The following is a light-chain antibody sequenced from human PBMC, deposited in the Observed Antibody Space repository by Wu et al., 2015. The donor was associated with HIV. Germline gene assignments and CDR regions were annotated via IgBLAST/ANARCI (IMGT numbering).Light chain of an antibody. CDR2: AAS. V-gene: IGKV1-NL1*01. Sequence: DIQMTQSPSSLSASVGDRVTITCRASQAIGSSLAWYQQRPGKVPKLLLYAASRLESGVPSRFSGDKSGTHYTLTISSLQPEDFATYYCLQHSGIPYSFGQGTRLDIK. CDR3: LQHSGIPYS. CDR1: QAIGSS. J-gene: IGKJ2*03.